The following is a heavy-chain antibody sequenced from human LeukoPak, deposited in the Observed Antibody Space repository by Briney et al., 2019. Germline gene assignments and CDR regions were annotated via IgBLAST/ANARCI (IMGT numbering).Heavy chain of an antibody. D-gene: IGHD1-26*01. V-gene: IGHV4-39*01. CDR3: ATSIVGAVGAFDI. Sequence: SETLSLTCTVSGGSISSSSYYWGWIRQPPGKGLEWIGSIYYSGSTYYNPSLKSRVTISVDTSKNQFSLKLSSVTAADTAVYYCATSIVGAVGAFDIWGQGTMVTVSS. J-gene: IGHJ3*02. CDR1: GGSISSSSYY. CDR2: IYYSGST.